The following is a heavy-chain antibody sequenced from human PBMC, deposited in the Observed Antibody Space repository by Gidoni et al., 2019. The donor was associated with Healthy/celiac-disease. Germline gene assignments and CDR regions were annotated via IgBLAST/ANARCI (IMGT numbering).Heavy chain of an antibody. CDR3: AREGYDFWSGYYAYYYMDV. D-gene: IGHD3-3*01. V-gene: IGHV4-34*01. CDR2: INHSGST. Sequence: QVQLQQWGAGLLKPSETLSLTCAVYGGSFSGYYWSWIRQPPGKGLEWIGEINHSGSTNYNPSLKSRVTISVDTSKNQFSLKLSSVTAADTAVYYCAREGYDFWSGYYAYYYMDVWGKGTTVTVSS. CDR1: GGSFSGYY. J-gene: IGHJ6*03.